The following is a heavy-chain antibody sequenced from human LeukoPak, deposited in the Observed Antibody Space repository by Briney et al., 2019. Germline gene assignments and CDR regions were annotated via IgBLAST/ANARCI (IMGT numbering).Heavy chain of an antibody. CDR3: ARDQPRTKTTGYFDL. CDR1: GFTFSNYW. D-gene: IGHD1-1*01. CDR2: IKQDGSET. Sequence: GGSLRLSCLASGFTFSNYWMNWVRQAPGKGLEWVTKIKQDGSETYYVDSVRGRFTVSRDNAKNSLYLQMNSLRAEDTAVYYCARDQPRTKTTGYFDLWGRGTLVTVSS. J-gene: IGHJ2*01. V-gene: IGHV3-7*01.